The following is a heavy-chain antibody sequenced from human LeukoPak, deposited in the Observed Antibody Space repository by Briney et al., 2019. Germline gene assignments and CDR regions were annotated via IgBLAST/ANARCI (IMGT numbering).Heavy chain of an antibody. CDR1: GFTFSSYE. CDR2: ISSSGSTI. V-gene: IGHV3-48*03. J-gene: IGHJ6*03. CDR3: ARDARGPSYYYYYMDV. Sequence: GGSLRLSCAASGFTFSSYEMNWVRQAPGKGLEWVSYISSSGSTIYYAHSVKGRFTISRDNAKNSLYLQMNSLRAEDTAVYYCARDARGPSYYYYYMDVWGKGTTVTVSS.